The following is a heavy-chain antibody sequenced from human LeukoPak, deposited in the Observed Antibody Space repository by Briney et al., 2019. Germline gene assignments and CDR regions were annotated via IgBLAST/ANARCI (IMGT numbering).Heavy chain of an antibody. CDR3: ARVGSGYYYYLDY. V-gene: IGHV4-59*01. D-gene: IGHD3-22*01. CDR2: IYYSGST. Sequence: SETLSLTCAVYGGSFSGYYWSWIRQPPGKGLEWIGYIYYSGSTNYNPSLKSRVTISVDTSKNQFSLKLSSVTAADTAVYYCARVGSGYYYYLDYWGQGTLVTVSS. J-gene: IGHJ4*02. CDR1: GGSFSGYY.